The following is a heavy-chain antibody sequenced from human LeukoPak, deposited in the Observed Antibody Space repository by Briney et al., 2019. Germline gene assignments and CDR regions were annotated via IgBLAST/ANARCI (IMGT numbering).Heavy chain of an antibody. J-gene: IGHJ5*02. CDR2: IYYSGGT. CDR3: ARGLTDYYDSSGYHNWFDP. D-gene: IGHD3-22*01. CDR1: GGSVSSDSSY. Sequence: PSETLSLTCTVSGGSVSSDSSYWSWIRQPPGKGLEWIGYIYYSGGTNYNPSLKSRVTISVDTSKNQFSLKLSSVTAADTAVYYCARGLTDYYDSSGYHNWFDPWGQGTLVTVSS. V-gene: IGHV4-61*01.